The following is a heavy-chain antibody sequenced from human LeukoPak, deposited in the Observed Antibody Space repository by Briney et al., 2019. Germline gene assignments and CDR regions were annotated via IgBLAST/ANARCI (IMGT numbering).Heavy chain of an antibody. J-gene: IGHJ4*02. CDR2: VSYDGSNK. D-gene: IGHD6-19*01. CDR1: GFTFSSYA. V-gene: IGHV3-30*18. Sequence: GGSLRLSCAVSGFTFSSYAMHWVRQAPGKGLEWVAVVSYDGSNKYYADSVKGRFTISRDNSKNTLYLQMNSLRAEDTAVYYCAKELRTIVAVAGTLDYWGQGTLVTVSS. CDR3: AKELRTIVAVAGTLDY.